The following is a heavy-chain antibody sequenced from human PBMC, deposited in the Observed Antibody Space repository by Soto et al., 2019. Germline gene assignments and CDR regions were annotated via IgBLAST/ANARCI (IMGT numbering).Heavy chain of an antibody. V-gene: IGHV1-46*01. CDR1: GYTFTSYY. CDR2: INPSGGST. D-gene: IGHD5-12*01. Sequence: VSVKVSCKASGYTFTSYYMHWVRQAPGQGLEWMGIINPSGGSTSYAQKFQGRVTMTRDTSTSTVYMELSSLRSEDTAVYYCARDLSGYDYYYGMDVWGQGTTVTVSS. J-gene: IGHJ6*02. CDR3: ARDLSGYDYYYGMDV.